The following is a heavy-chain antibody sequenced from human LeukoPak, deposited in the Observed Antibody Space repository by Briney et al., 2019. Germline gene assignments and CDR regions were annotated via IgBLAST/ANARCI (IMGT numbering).Heavy chain of an antibody. V-gene: IGHV3-23*01. J-gene: IGHJ4*02. CDR3: ARDRGRQPLYYSDY. CDR2: IVESGSTT. D-gene: IGHD3-16*01. Sequence: GGSLRLSCVASGFTVGSYSMRWVRQAPGKGLGWVSSIVESGSTTFFADSVKGRFTISRDNSKNTLYLQMNGLRAEDTALYFCARDRGRQPLYYSDYWGQGTLITVSS. CDR1: GFTVGSYS.